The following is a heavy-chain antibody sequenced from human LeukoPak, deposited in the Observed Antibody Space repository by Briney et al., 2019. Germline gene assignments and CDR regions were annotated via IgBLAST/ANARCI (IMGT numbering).Heavy chain of an antibody. D-gene: IGHD4-17*01. Sequence: GGSLRLSCAASGFTFSHYSMNWVRQSPGKGLEWIAYISNSGSSIYYADSVKGRFTISRDTARNSLYLQMNSLRDDDAAVYYCARRLDDGDLYYYYYGMDVWGRGTTVTVSS. J-gene: IGHJ6*02. CDR1: GFTFSHYS. V-gene: IGHV3-48*02. CDR3: ARRLDDGDLYYYYYGMDV. CDR2: ISNSGSSI.